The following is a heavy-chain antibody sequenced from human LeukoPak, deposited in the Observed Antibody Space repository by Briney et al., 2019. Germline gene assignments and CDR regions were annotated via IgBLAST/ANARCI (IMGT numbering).Heavy chain of an antibody. V-gene: IGHV1-2*02. CDR3: ARGTEVTILCMDY. D-gene: IGHD2/OR15-2a*01. J-gene: IGHJ4*02. CDR1: GYTFTSYY. CDR2: INPNSGGT. Sequence: ASVKVSCKASGYTFTSYYMHWVRQAPGQGLEWMGWINPNSGGTNYAQKFQDRVTMTRDTSISTAYMELSRLRSDDTAVYYCARGTEVTILCMDYWGQGTLVTVSS.